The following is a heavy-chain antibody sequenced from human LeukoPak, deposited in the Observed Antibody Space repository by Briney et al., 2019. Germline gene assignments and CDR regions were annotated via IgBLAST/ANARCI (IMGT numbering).Heavy chain of an antibody. J-gene: IGHJ6*03. Sequence: SETLSLTCTVSGGSISSYYWSWIRQPPGKGLEWIGSIYHSGSTYHNPSLKSRVTISVDTSENQFSLKLSSVTAADTAVYYCARVYTGSSWDYYYYMDVWGKGTTVTVSS. D-gene: IGHD6-13*01. CDR1: GGSISSYY. CDR3: ARVYTGSSWDYYYYMDV. V-gene: IGHV4-38-2*02. CDR2: IYHSGST.